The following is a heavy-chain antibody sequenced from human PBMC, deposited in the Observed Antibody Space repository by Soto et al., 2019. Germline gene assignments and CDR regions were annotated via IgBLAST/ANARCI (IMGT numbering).Heavy chain of an antibody. Sequence: PSETLSLTCTVSGGSISSSSYYRAWIRQPPGKGLEWIGSIFYTGGTYYNPSLKSRITMSADMSKNQFSLNLSSVTAADAAVYYCSTFSSGFYGMDVWGQGTTVTVSS. CDR3: STFSSGFYGMDV. J-gene: IGHJ6*02. CDR1: GGSISSSSYY. V-gene: IGHV4-39*01. D-gene: IGHD3-22*01. CDR2: IFYTGGT.